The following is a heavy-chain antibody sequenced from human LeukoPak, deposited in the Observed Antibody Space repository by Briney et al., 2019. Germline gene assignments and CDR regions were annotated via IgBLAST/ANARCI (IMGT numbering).Heavy chain of an antibody. CDR3: ARQGGDNYYYYGMDV. CDR2: IYPGDSDT. Sequence: HGESLKISCKGSGYSFTSYWIGWVRQMPGKGLEWMGIIYPGDSDTRYSPSFQGQVTISADKSISTAYLQWSSLKASDTAMYYCARQGGDNYYYYGMDVWGQGTTVTVSS. CDR1: GYSFTSYW. J-gene: IGHJ6*02. D-gene: IGHD5-24*01. V-gene: IGHV5-51*01.